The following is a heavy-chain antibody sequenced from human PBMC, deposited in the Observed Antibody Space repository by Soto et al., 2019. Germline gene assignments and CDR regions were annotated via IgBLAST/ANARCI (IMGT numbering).Heavy chain of an antibody. CDR3: ARDQGYYYGMDV. J-gene: IGHJ6*02. CDR2: IYYSGST. Sequence: SETPSLTCTVSGGSISSGGYYWSWIRQHPGKGLEWIGYIYYSGSTYYNPSLKSRVTISVDTSKNQFSLKLSSVTAADTAVYYCARDQGYYYGMDVWGQGTTVTVSS. V-gene: IGHV4-31*03. CDR1: GGSISSGGYY.